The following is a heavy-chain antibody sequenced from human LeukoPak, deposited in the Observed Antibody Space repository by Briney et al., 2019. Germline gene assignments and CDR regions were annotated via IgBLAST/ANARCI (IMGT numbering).Heavy chain of an antibody. CDR2: IIPIFGTA. J-gene: IGHJ6*03. D-gene: IGHD6-13*01. V-gene: IGHV1-69*13. Sequence: SVKVSCKASGYTFTGYYMHWVRQAPGQGLEWMGGIIPIFGTANYAQKFQGRVTITADESTSTAYMELSSLGSEDTAVYYCARAKGSSSPYYYYMDVWGKGTTVTVSS. CDR1: GYTFTGYY. CDR3: ARAKGSSSPYYYYMDV.